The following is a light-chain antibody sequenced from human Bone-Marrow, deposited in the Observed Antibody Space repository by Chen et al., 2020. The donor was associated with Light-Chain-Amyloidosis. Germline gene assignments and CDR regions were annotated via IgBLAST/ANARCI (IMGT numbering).Light chain of an antibody. CDR3: CAYTGSSTWV. V-gene: IGLV2-23*01. CDR2: GDF. Sequence: QSALTQPASVSGSPGHSIPIACPASKSDVGNYNLVSWYQHHPGKAPKLIIYGDFKRPSGVSNRFSGSESGNTASLTISGLQNEDEAHYHCCAYTGSSTWVFGGGTKLTVL. J-gene: IGLJ3*02. CDR1: KSDVGNYNL.